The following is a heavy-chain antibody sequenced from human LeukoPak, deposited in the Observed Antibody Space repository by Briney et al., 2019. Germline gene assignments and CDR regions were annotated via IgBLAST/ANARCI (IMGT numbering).Heavy chain of an antibody. V-gene: IGHV3-7*03. Sequence: PGGSLRLSCATSGFTFSYYWMTWVRQAPGKGLEWVANIKQDGSEKYYVDSVKGRFTISRDNAEKSVYPQMNSQRAEDTAVYYCAREPSAAGYSDAFDYWGQGALVTVSS. D-gene: IGHD5-18*01. CDR2: IKQDGSEK. J-gene: IGHJ4*02. CDR3: AREPSAAGYSDAFDY. CDR1: GFTFSYYW.